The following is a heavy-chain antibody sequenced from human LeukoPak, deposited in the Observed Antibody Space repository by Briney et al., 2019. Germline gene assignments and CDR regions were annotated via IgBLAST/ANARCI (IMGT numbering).Heavy chain of an antibody. Sequence: AGGSLRLSCAASGFTFSRYSMNWVRQAPGKGLEWVSSISISSNYIYYADSVKGRFTISRDNAKNSLYLQVNSLRAEDTAVYYCAKDDRWLQFCCWGQGTLVTVSA. D-gene: IGHD5-24*01. CDR3: AKDDRWLQFCC. CDR1: GFTFSRYS. J-gene: IGHJ4*02. CDR2: ISISSNYI. V-gene: IGHV3-21*04.